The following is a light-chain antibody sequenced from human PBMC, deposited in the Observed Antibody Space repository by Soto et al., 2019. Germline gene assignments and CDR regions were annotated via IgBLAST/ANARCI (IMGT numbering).Light chain of an antibody. CDR3: QQYNNWPPT. V-gene: IGKV3-15*01. Sequence: DIVMTQSPDSLSVSPGERATLSCRAGQSVSSGLAWYQQKPGQAPRLLIYGASTRATGIPARFSGSGSGTEFTLTISSLQSEDFAVYYCQQYNNWPPTFGQGTKVDIK. CDR2: GAS. J-gene: IGKJ1*01. CDR1: QSVSSG.